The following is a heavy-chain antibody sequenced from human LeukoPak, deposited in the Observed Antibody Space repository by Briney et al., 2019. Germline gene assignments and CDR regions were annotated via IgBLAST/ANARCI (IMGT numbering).Heavy chain of an antibody. CDR3: AREGWDLTTVVPGTPHYFDY. V-gene: IGHV1-69*04. D-gene: IGHD4-23*01. CDR2: IIPILGIA. CDR1: GGTFSSHA. J-gene: IGHJ4*02. Sequence: SVQVSCKASGGTFSSHAISWVRQAPGQGLEWMGRIIPILGIANYAQKFQGRVTITADKSTSTAYMELSSLRSEDTAVYYCAREGWDLTTVVPGTPHYFDYWGQRTLVTVSS.